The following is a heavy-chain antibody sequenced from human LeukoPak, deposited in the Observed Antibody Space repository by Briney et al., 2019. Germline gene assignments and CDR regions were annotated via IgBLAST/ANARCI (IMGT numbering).Heavy chain of an antibody. CDR1: GFTFSSYG. Sequence: PGGSLRLSCAASGFTFSSYGMHWVRQAPGKGLEWVAVISYDGSNKYYADSVKGRFTIYRDNAKSSLYLQMDSLRAEDTGVYYCARDGYSSGWYFWSQGTMVTVSS. D-gene: IGHD6-19*01. CDR2: ISYDGSNK. J-gene: IGHJ3*01. CDR3: ARDGYSSGWYF. V-gene: IGHV3-30*03.